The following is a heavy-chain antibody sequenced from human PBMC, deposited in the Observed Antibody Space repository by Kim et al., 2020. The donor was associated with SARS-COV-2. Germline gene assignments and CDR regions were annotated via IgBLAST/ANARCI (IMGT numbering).Heavy chain of an antibody. CDR1: GYTFTSYA. CDR2: INTNTGNP. Sequence: ASVKVSCKASGYTFTSYAMNWVRQAPGQGLEWMGWINTNTGNPTYAQGFTGRFVFSLDTSVSTAYLQISSLKAEDTAVYYYARDRPGIAVAPLDYWGQGTLVTVSS. CDR3: ARDRPGIAVAPLDY. J-gene: IGHJ4*02. V-gene: IGHV7-4-1*02. D-gene: IGHD6-19*01.